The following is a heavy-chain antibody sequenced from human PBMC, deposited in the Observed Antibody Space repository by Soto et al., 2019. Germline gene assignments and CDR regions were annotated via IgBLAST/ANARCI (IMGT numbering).Heavy chain of an antibody. V-gene: IGHV1-18*01. CDR3: ARGPYSGWYGGGGYYYYYYGMDV. CDR1: GYTFTSYG. D-gene: IGHD6-19*01. Sequence: QVQLVQSGAEVKKPGASVKVSCKASGYTFTSYGISWVRQAPGQGLEWMGWISAYNGNTNYAQKLQGRVTMTTDTSTSTAYMARRRLRANDTAVYYFARGPYSGWYGGGGYYYYYYGMDVWGQGTTVTVSS. CDR2: ISAYNGNT. J-gene: IGHJ6*02.